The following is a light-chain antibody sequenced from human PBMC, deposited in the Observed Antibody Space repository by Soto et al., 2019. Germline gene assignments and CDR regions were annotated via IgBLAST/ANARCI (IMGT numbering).Light chain of an antibody. CDR2: AAS. CDR1: QNIGVY. V-gene: IGKV1-39*01. J-gene: IGKJ1*01. CDR3: HQTAANPWT. Sequence: DIQMTQSPSSMSASVGDRVTITCRASQNIGVYLNWYQKKPGKAPKLLIHAASSLHSGVPSTFSGSGSGTDFALTISSLHPEDFATYYCHQTAANPWTFAQGTKVGIK.